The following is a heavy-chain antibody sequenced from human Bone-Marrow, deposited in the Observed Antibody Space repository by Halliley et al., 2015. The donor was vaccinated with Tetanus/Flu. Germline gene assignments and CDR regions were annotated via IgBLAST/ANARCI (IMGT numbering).Heavy chain of an antibody. Sequence: SLRLSCAASGFTFSDYSMNWVRQAPGKGLEWVSSISARSSYIYYADSVKGRFTISRDNAKNSLHLQMNTLRAEDTAVYYCARDSGPYAGYSSGQAFDPWGLGTLVTVSS. CDR1: GFTFSDYS. CDR2: ISARSSYI. V-gene: IGHV3-21*01. D-gene: IGHD6-19*01. CDR3: ARDSGPYAGYSSGQAFDP. J-gene: IGHJ5*02.